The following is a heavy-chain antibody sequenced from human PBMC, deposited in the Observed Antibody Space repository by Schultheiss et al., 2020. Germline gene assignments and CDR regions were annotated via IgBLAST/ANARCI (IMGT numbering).Heavy chain of an antibody. J-gene: IGHJ4*02. V-gene: IGHV3-7*01. D-gene: IGHD3-10*01. Sequence: GGSLRLSCAASGFTFSSYWMSWVRQAPGKGLEWVANIKQDGSEKYYVDSVKGRFTISRDNAKNSLYLQMNSLRAEDTAVYYCARDPYYYGSDPDYWGQGTLVTVSS. CDR3: ARDPYYYGSDPDY. CDR2: IKQDGSEK. CDR1: GFTFSSYW.